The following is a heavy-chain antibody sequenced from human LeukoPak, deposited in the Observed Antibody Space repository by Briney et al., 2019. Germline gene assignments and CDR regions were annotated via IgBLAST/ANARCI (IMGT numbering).Heavy chain of an antibody. CDR3: ARGRLWFGELFSPGYYFDY. CDR1: GYTSTSYA. J-gene: IGHJ4*02. V-gene: IGHV7-4-1*02. Sequence: ASVKVSCKASGYTSTSYAMNWVRQAPGQGLEWMGWINTNTGNPTYAQGFTGRFVFSLDTSVSTAYLQISSLKAEDTAVYYCARGRLWFGELFSPGYYFDYWGQGTLVTVSS. D-gene: IGHD3-10*01. CDR2: INTNTGNP.